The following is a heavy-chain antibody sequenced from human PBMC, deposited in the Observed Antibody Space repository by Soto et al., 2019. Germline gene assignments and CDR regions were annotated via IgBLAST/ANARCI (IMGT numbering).Heavy chain of an antibody. CDR3: AKDIAARPPYYCDY. V-gene: IGHV3-9*01. CDR1: GFTFDDYA. D-gene: IGHD6-6*01. CDR2: ISWTRGTI. J-gene: IGHJ4*02. Sequence: EVQLVESGGGLVQPGRSLRLSCAAYGFTFDDYAMHWVRQAPGKGLEWVSGISWTRGTIAYADSVEGRLTISRDNAKNSLYLQMNSLRAEDTALYYCAKDIAARPPYYCDYSGQGTLVTGSS.